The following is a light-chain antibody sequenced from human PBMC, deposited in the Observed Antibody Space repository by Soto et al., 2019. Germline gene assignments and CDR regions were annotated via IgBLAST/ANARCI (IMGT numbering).Light chain of an antibody. Sequence: DIQMTQSPFSLSASLGDRVTITCRASQSISDYLNWYQQKPGKGPKLLIFAASSLQVGVPSRFSVSGSGTDFTLTNSSLQPEDFATYFCQQSHSVPFTFGRGTTVDIK. CDR1: QSISDY. CDR2: AAS. V-gene: IGKV1-39*01. J-gene: IGKJ3*01. CDR3: QQSHSVPFT.